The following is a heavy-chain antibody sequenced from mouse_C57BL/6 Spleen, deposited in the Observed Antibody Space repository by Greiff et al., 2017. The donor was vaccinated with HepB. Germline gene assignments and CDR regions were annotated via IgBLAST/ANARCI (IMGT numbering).Heavy chain of an antibody. J-gene: IGHJ1*03. CDR3: ARPYGSSCPHWYCDV. CDR1: GYAFSSYW. D-gene: IGHD1-1*01. V-gene: IGHV1-80*01. Sequence: VQLQQSGAELVKPGASVKISCKASGYAFSSYWMNWVKQRPGKGLEWIGQIYPGDGDTNYNGKFKGKATLTADKSSSTAYMQLSSLTSEDSAVYFCARPYGSSCPHWYCDVWGTGTTVTVSS. CDR2: IYPGDGDT.